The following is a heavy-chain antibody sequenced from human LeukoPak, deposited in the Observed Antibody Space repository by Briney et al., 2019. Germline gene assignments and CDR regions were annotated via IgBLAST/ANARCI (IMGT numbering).Heavy chain of an antibody. CDR2: IYSDNT. D-gene: IGHD4/OR15-4a*01. CDR1: GFTVSSNS. V-gene: IGHV3-53*01. CDR3: ARRAGAYSHPYDY. J-gene: IGHJ4*02. Sequence: RGSLRLSCTVSGFTVSSNSMSWVRQAPGKGLEWVSFIYSDNTHYSASVKGRFTISRDNSKNTLYLQMNSMRAEDTAVYYCARRAGAYSHPYDYWGQGTLVTVSS.